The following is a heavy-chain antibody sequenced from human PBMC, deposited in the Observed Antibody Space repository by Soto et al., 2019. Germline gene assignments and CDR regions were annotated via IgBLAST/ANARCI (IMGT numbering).Heavy chain of an antibody. Sequence: PSETLSLTCTVSGGSISSYYWSWIRQPPGKGLEWIGYIYYSGSTNYNPSLKSRVTISVDTSKNQFSLKLSSVTAADTAVYYCAREDNWTGLYGDYYYYMDVWGKGTTVTVSS. CDR3: AREDNWTGLYGDYYYYMDV. J-gene: IGHJ6*03. CDR2: IYYSGST. V-gene: IGHV4-59*01. D-gene: IGHD1-20*01. CDR1: GGSISSYY.